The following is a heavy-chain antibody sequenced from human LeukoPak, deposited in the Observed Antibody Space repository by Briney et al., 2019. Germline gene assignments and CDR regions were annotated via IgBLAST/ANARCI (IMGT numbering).Heavy chain of an antibody. V-gene: IGHV2-5*02. CDR2: IYWDDDK. D-gene: IGHD3-10*01. CDR3: AHRLKGSGSYSTGAFDL. Sequence: ESGPTLVKPTQALTLTCTFSGFSLSTSGVGVGWIRQPPGKALEWLALIYWDDDKRYSPSLKSRLTITKDTSKNQVVLTMTNMDPVDTATYYCAHRLKGSGSYSTGAFDLWGQGTMVTVSS. CDR1: GFSLSTSGVG. J-gene: IGHJ3*01.